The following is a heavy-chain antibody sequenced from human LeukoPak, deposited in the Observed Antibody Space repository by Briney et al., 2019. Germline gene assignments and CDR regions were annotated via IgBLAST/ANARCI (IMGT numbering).Heavy chain of an antibody. V-gene: IGHV4-4*07. CDR1: GGSIGSYY. CDR2: IYTSGST. CDR3: ARDFYAGINDAFDI. Sequence: PSETLSLTCTVSGGSIGSYYWSWIRQPAGKGLEWIGRIYTSGSTNYNPSLKSRVTMSVDTSKNQFSLKLSSVTAADTAVYYCARDFYAGINDAFDIWGQGTMVTVSS. D-gene: IGHD3-16*01. J-gene: IGHJ3*02.